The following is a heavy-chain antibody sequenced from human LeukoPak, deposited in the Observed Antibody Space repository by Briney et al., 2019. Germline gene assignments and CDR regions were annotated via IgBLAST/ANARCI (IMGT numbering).Heavy chain of an antibody. CDR3: ARSGTLWNYPLFDY. D-gene: IGHD1-7*01. V-gene: IGHV3-11*01. J-gene: IGHJ4*02. CDR2: ISSSGSTI. Sequence: PGWSLRLSCAASGFTFSDYYMSWIRQAPGKGLEGVSYISSSGSTIYYADSVKGGFTISRDNAKNSMYLQMNSLRAEDTAVYYCARSGTLWNYPLFDYWGQGTLVTVSS. CDR1: GFTFSDYY.